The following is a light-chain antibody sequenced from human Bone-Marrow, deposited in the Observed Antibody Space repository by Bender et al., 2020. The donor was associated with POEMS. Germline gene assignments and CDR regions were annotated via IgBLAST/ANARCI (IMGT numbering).Light chain of an antibody. CDR2: EVN. CDR3: SSYAGNNNFV. CDR1: SSDVGNYDY. Sequence: QSALTQPASVSGSPGQSITISCSGTSSDVGNYDYVSWYQQHPGKAPKLIIYEVNKRPSGVPDRFSGSESGNTASLTVSGLQADDEADYSCSSYAGNNNFVFGGGTKLTVL. J-gene: IGLJ3*02. V-gene: IGLV2-8*01.